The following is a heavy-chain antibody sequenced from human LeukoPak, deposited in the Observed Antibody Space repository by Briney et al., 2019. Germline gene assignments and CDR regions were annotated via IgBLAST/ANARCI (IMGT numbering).Heavy chain of an antibody. Sequence: KPSETLSLTCTVSGGSISSYYWSWIRQPPGKGLERIGYIYYSGSTNYNPSLKSRVTISVDTSKNQLSLKLSSVTAADTAVYYCARGAAAGTPNNWFDPWGQGTLVTVSS. J-gene: IGHJ5*02. V-gene: IGHV4-59*12. D-gene: IGHD6-13*01. CDR3: ARGAAAGTPNNWFDP. CDR2: IYYSGST. CDR1: GGSISSYY.